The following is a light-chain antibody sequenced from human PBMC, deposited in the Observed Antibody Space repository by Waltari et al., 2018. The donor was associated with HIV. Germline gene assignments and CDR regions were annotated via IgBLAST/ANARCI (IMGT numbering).Light chain of an antibody. Sequence: EIVMTQSPATLSVSPGERATLSCRASQSVSSNLAWYQQKPGQAPRPLIYGASTRATGSPARFSGSGSGTEFTLTISSLQSEDFAVYYCQQYNNWPRTFGQGTKLEIK. CDR2: GAS. J-gene: IGKJ2*01. CDR1: QSVSSN. CDR3: QQYNNWPRT. V-gene: IGKV3-15*01.